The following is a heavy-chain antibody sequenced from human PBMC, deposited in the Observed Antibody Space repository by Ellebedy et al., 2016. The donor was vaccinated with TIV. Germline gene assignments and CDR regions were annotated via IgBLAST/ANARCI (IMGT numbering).Heavy chain of an antibody. V-gene: IGHV1-24*01. D-gene: IGHD5-24*01. CDR3: ARDKRGPRVENWFDP. CDR2: FDPEDGET. Sequence: ASVKVSXXVSGYTLTELSMHWVRQAPGKGLEWMGGFDPEDGETIYAQKFQGRVTMTEDTSTDTAYMELSSLRSEDTAVYYCARDKRGPRVENWFDPWGQGTLVTVSS. CDR1: GYTLTELS. J-gene: IGHJ5*02.